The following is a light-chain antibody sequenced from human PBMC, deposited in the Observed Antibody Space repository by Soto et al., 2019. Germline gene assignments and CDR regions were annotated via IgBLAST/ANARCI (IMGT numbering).Light chain of an antibody. Sequence: EVVMTQSPATLSVSPGERATLSCRASRGIGSTLAWYQQKPGQTPRLLIYDTSTRATAVPGRSIGSRSGSDSTLTITSLQSEALAIYYCQHYVTWTLASGGGTRVDNK. CDR3: QHYVTWTLA. CDR2: DTS. V-gene: IGKV3-15*01. CDR1: RGIGST. J-gene: IGKJ4*01.